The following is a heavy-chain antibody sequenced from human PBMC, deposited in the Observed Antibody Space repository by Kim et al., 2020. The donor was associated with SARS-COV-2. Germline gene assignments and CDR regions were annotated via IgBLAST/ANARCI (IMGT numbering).Heavy chain of an antibody. J-gene: IGHJ4*02. D-gene: IGHD3-10*01. V-gene: IGHV3-30*04. CDR2: ISHDGTNI. Sequence: GGSLRLSCAGSGFTFSDYSMHWVRQAPGKGLEWVAIISHDGTNIYYADSVKGRFTISRDNSKNTLYLEINTLKVEDTAVYYCASVEFWALRFDFWGQGTKVTASS. CDR3: ASVEFWALRFDF. CDR1: GFTFSDYS.